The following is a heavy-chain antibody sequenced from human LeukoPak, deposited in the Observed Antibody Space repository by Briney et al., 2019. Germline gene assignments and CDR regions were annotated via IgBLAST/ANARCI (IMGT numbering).Heavy chain of an antibody. Sequence: GGSLRLPCVASGFTFSTSWMSWVRQAPGKGLEWVANIEKDGTEIYYVDSVKGRFTISRDNAKNSVYVQMDSLRAEDTAVYYCASKGNDFWSGYPNWFDPWGQGTLVTVSS. D-gene: IGHD3-3*01. CDR3: ASKGNDFWSGYPNWFDP. CDR2: IEKDGTEI. V-gene: IGHV3-7*03. J-gene: IGHJ5*02. CDR1: GFTFSTSW.